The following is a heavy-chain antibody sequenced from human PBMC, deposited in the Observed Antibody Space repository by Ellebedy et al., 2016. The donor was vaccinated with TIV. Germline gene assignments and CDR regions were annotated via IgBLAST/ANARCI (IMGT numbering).Heavy chain of an antibody. Sequence: GGSLRLXXAASGFTFSSYGMHWVRQAPGKGLEWVAVIWYDGSNKYYADSVKGRFTISRDNSKNTLYLQMNSLRAEDTAVYYCARDLQIGWFDPWGQGTLVTVSS. CDR3: ARDLQIGWFDP. V-gene: IGHV3-33*01. D-gene: IGHD3-22*01. CDR2: IWYDGSNK. CDR1: GFTFSSYG. J-gene: IGHJ5*02.